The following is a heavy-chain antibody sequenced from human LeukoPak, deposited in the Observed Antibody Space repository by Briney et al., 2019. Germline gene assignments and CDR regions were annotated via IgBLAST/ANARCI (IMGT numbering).Heavy chain of an antibody. CDR1: GYTFTSYG. CDR2: ISAYNGNT. Sequence: GASVKVSCKASGYTFTSYGISWERQAPGQGLEWMGWISAYNGNTNYAQKLQGRVTMTTDTSTSTAYMELRSLRSDDTAVYYCARPAGYYDILTGYLDYWGQGTLVTVYS. CDR3: ARPAGYYDILTGYLDY. J-gene: IGHJ4*02. V-gene: IGHV1-18*04. D-gene: IGHD3-9*01.